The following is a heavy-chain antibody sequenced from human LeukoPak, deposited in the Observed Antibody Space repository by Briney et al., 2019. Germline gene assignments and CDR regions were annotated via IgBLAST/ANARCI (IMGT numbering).Heavy chain of an antibody. Sequence: GGSLRLSCAASGFTFRSAWMHWVRQAPGKGLVWVSRIRGDGGDANYADFVKGRYTISRDNAKSTLYLQMNGLGVEDTAVYYCVRDIVAGSGSYSDWGQGTLVTVSS. J-gene: IGHJ4*01. D-gene: IGHD3-10*01. CDR3: VRDIVAGSGSYSD. CDR2: IRGDGGDA. V-gene: IGHV3-74*01. CDR1: GFTFRSAW.